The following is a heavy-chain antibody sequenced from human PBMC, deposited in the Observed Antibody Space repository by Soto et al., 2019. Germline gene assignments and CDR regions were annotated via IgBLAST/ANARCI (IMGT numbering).Heavy chain of an antibody. CDR2: ISRDGYDI. Sequence: PGGSLALSCSASGFPFSSYSMNWVRQAPGKGLEWVSAISRDGYDIYYADSVKGRFTISRDNSKHMLFLQMNSLRTEDTAVYYCAHPRGYGIFDAYDIWGQGAMVTVSS. V-gene: IGHV3-23*01. D-gene: IGHD4-17*01. CDR3: AHPRGYGIFDAYDI. CDR1: GFPFSSYS. J-gene: IGHJ3*02.